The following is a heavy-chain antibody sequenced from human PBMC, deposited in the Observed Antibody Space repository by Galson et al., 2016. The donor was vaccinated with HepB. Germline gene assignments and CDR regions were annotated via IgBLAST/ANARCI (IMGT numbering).Heavy chain of an antibody. CDR1: GITFSRYW. V-gene: IGHV3-74*01. J-gene: IGHJ4*02. D-gene: IGHD6-19*01. CDR3: ARLSLVSAGTVDY. CDR2: IKNDGTTT. Sequence: SLRLSCAASGITFSRYWMHWVRQAPGKGLVWVSHIKNDGTTTNYADSVRGRFIISRDNAKNTLYLQMNSLRAEYTAVYYCARLSLVSAGTVDYWGQGTLVVVSS.